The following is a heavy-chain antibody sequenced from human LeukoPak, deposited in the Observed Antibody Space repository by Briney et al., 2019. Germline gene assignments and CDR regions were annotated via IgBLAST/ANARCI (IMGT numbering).Heavy chain of an antibody. V-gene: IGHV3-15*01. CDR2: IKSKTDVGTT. J-gene: IGHJ4*02. Sequence: GGSLRLSCAASGFTFSNAWMSWVRQAPGKGLEWIGRIKSKTDVGTTDYAAPMKDRFTISRDDSKNTLYLQMNSLKTEDTAVYYCTADSSGGFGSWGQGTLVTVSS. CDR3: TADSSGGFGS. D-gene: IGHD2-15*01. CDR1: GFTFSNAW.